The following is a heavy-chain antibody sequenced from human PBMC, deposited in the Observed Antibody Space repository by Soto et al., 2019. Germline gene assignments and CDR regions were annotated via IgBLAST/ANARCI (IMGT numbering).Heavy chain of an antibody. D-gene: IGHD3-3*01. CDR3: ARDRRITIFGMVFSIFDY. CDR1: GGSISSGY. J-gene: IGHJ4*02. CDR2: IYYSGNT. Sequence: SETLSLTCTVSGGSISSGYWSWIRQPPGKGLEWIGYIYYSGNTNYNPSLKSRVTISVDTSKNQFSLKLSSVTAADTAVYYCARDRRITIFGMVFSIFDYWGQGTPVTVSS. V-gene: IGHV4-59*01.